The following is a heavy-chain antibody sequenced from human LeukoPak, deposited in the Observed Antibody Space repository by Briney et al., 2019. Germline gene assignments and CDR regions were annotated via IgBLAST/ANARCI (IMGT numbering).Heavy chain of an antibody. D-gene: IGHD1-1*01. CDR2: ISGSGGST. CDR3: AKGTTGQTRIDAFDI. V-gene: IGHV3-23*01. Sequence: PGGSLRLSCAASGFTFSSYAMSWVRQAPGRGLEWVSAISGSGGSTYYADSVKGRFTISRDNSKNTLYLQMNSLRAEDTAVYYCAKGTTGQTRIDAFDIWGQGTIVTVSS. J-gene: IGHJ3*02. CDR1: GFTFSSYA.